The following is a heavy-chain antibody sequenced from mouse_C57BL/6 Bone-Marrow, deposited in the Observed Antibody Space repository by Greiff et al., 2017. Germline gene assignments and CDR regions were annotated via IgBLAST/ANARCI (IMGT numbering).Heavy chain of an antibody. V-gene: IGHV1-50*01. Sequence: QVQLQQPGAELVKPGASVKLSCKASGYTFTSYWMQWVKQRPGQGLEWIGEIDPSDSYTNYNQKFTGKATLTVDTSSSTAYMQLSSLTSEDSAVYYCERLGRYDHYWYFDVWGTGTTLTVSS. J-gene: IGHJ1*03. CDR1: GYTFTSYW. CDR2: IDPSDSYT. D-gene: IGHD2-12*01. CDR3: ERLGRYDHYWYFDV.